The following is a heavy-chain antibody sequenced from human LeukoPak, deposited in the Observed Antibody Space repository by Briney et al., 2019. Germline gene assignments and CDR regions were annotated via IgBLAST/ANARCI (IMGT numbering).Heavy chain of an antibody. Sequence: GGSLRLSCAVSGLSFRNLKMNWVRQAPGKGLEWVSYISAGGRTTFYADSVTGRFTISRDNARNSLYLQMSSLRVGDTAVYYCARLPAYCSSTSCYYDYWGQGTLVTVSS. CDR3: ARLPAYCSSTSCYYDY. J-gene: IGHJ4*02. CDR1: GLSFRNLK. CDR2: ISAGGRTT. D-gene: IGHD2-2*01. V-gene: IGHV3-48*03.